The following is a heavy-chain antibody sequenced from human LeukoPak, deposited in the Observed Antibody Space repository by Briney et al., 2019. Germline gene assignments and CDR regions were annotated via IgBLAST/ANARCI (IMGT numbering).Heavy chain of an antibody. CDR2: INHSGST. V-gene: IGHV4-34*01. Sequence: KASETLSLTCAVYGGSFSGYYWSWIRQPPGKGLEWIGEINHSGSTNYNPSLKSRVTISVDTSKNQFSLKLSSVTAADTAVYYCARDSYGSGDYWGQGTLVTVSS. J-gene: IGHJ4*02. CDR3: ARDSYGSGDY. CDR1: GGSFSGYY. D-gene: IGHD3-10*01.